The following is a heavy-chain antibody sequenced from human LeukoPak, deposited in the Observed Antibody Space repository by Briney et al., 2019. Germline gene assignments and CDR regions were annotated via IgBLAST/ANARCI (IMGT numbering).Heavy chain of an antibody. CDR2: ISAHSGNT. CDR3: ARDRCSSTSCYADY. V-gene: IGHV1-18*01. Sequence: ASVKVSCKASGYTFTRYGISWVRQAPGQGLEWMGWISAHSGNTNYAQKLQGRVTMTTDTSTSTAYMELRSLRSDDTAVYYCARDRCSSTSCYADYWGQGTLVTVSS. J-gene: IGHJ4*02. CDR1: GYTFTRYG. D-gene: IGHD2-2*01.